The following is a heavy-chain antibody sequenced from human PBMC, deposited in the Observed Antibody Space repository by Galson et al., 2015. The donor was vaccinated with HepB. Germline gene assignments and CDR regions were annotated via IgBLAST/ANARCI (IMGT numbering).Heavy chain of an antibody. CDR2: IRSKANSYAT. D-gene: IGHD3-10*01. J-gene: IGHJ6*03. CDR3: TRHYYGSGSYTSTPYYYYMDV. V-gene: IGHV3-73*01. Sequence: SLRLSCAASGFTFSGSAMHWVRQASGKGLEWVGRIRSKANSYATAYAASVKGRFTISRDDSKNTAYLQMNSLKTEDTAVYYCTRHYYGSGSYTSTPYYYYMDVWGKGTTVTVSS. CDR1: GFTFSGSA.